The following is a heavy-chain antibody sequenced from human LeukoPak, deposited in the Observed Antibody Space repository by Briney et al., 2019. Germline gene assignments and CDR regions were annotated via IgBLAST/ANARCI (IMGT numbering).Heavy chain of an antibody. CDR1: GFTFSSYE. J-gene: IGHJ4*02. CDR2: IKQDGSEK. D-gene: IGHD1-26*01. V-gene: IGHV3-7*01. Sequence: GGSLRLSCAASGFTFSSYEMNWVRQAPGKGLEWVANIKQDGSEKYYVDSVKGRFTISRDNAKNSLYLQMNSLRAEDTAVYYCARENSGSDDYFDYWGQGTLVTVSS. CDR3: ARENSGSDDYFDY.